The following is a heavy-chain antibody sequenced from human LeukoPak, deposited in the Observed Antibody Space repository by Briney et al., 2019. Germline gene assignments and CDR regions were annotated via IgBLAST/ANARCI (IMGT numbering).Heavy chain of an antibody. D-gene: IGHD3-22*01. CDR3: AKYYYDSSGAYYFDY. J-gene: IGHJ4*02. CDR2: ISGSGGST. V-gene: IGHV3-23*01. CDR1: GFIFSSYA. Sequence: TGGSLRLSCAASGFIFSSYAMSWVRQAPGKGLEWVSAISGSGGSTYYADSVKGRFTISRDNSKNTLYLQMNSLRAEDTAVYYCAKYYYDSSGAYYFDYWGQGTLVTVSS.